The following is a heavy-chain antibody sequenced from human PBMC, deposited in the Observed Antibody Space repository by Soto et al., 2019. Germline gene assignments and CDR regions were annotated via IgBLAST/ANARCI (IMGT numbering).Heavy chain of an antibody. D-gene: IGHD3-22*01. Sequence: QVQLQQWGAGLLKPSETLSLTCAVYGGSFSGYYWSWIRQPPGKGLEWIGEINHSGSTNYNPSLKSRVTISVDTSKNQFSLKLSSVTAADMAVYYCASWDYYDSSGYYHVSNYWGQGTLVTVSS. CDR3: ASWDYYDSSGYYHVSNY. CDR1: GGSFSGYY. J-gene: IGHJ4*02. V-gene: IGHV4-34*01. CDR2: INHSGST.